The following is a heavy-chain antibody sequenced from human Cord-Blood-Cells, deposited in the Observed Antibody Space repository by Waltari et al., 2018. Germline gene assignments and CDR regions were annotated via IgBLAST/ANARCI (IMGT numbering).Heavy chain of an antibody. V-gene: IGHV3-66*01. D-gene: IGHD1-7*01. Sequence: EVQLVESGGGLVQPGGSLRLSCAASGFTVSSNYMSWVRQAPGKGLEWVSVIYCGCSTDYADSGKRRFTISRDNSKNTLYLQMNSLRAEDTAVYYCARGSSELRDAFDIWGQGTMVTVSS. CDR3: ARGSSELRDAFDI. J-gene: IGHJ3*02. CDR1: GFTVSSNY. CDR2: IYCGCST.